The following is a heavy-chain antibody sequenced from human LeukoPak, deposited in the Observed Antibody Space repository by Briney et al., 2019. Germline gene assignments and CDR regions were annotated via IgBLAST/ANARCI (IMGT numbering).Heavy chain of an antibody. V-gene: IGHV4-4*02. CDR3: ARDRIVDGYADY. CDR2: IYHSGST. Sequence: SETPSLTCAVSGGSISSSNWWSWVRQPPGKGLEWIGEIYHSGSTNYNPSLKSRVTISVDKSKNQFSLKLSSVTAADTAVYYCARDRIVDGYADYWGQGTLVTVSS. CDR1: GGSISSSNW. D-gene: IGHD5-24*01. J-gene: IGHJ4*02.